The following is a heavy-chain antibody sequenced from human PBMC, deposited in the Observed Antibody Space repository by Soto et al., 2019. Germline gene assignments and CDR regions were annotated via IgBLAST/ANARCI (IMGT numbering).Heavy chain of an antibody. CDR1: GGSIISYY. CDR2: IYYTGST. J-gene: IGHJ4*02. Sequence: PSETLSLTCSVSGGSIISYYWNWIRQPPGKGLEWIGNIYYTGSTSYNPSLKSRVTISVDTSKNQFSLKLSSVTAADTAMYFCARGMTTVTTLYYWGQGTLVTVSS. D-gene: IGHD4-17*01. CDR3: ARGMTTVTTLYY. V-gene: IGHV4-59*01.